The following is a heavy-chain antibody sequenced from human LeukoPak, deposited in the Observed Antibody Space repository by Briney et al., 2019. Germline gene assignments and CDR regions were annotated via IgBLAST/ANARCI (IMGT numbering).Heavy chain of an antibody. Sequence: SETLSLTCTVSGGSISSYFWSWMRQPPGKGLEWIGYIYYSGSTNYNPSLKSRVTISVDTSKNQFSLKLSSVTAADTAVYYCARHSIIGGTEYAFDIWGQGTMVTVSS. D-gene: IGHD1-14*01. V-gene: IGHV4-59*08. J-gene: IGHJ3*02. CDR2: IYYSGST. CDR3: ARHSIIGGTEYAFDI. CDR1: GGSISSYF.